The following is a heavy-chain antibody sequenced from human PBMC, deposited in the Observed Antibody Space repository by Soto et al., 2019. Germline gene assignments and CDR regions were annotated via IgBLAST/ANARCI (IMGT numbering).Heavy chain of an antibody. CDR3: GGGANNYYYVDV. J-gene: IGHJ6*03. CDR1: GFTFSDYW. Sequence: GGSLRLSCAASGFTFSDYWMHWVRQAPGKGLEWVSRIKRDGSTTNYADSVKGRFTISRDNAKNTLYLEMNSLRVEDTADYYCGGGANNYYYVDVWGKGTTVTVSS. CDR2: IKRDGSTT. V-gene: IGHV3-74*01.